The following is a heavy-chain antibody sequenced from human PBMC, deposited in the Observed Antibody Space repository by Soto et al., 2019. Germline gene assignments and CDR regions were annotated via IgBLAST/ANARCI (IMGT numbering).Heavy chain of an antibody. V-gene: IGHV3-21*01. Sequence: GGSLRLSCVASGFTFSAYSMSWVRQAPGQGLEWVSSITSSSTYIYYTRSVEGRFTISRDNARNSLYLQINSLRDEDTAVYYCASGHVETAMNFWGQGTPVTVSS. CDR3: ASGHVETAMNF. CDR2: ITSSSTYI. CDR1: GFTFSAYS. J-gene: IGHJ4*02. D-gene: IGHD5-18*01.